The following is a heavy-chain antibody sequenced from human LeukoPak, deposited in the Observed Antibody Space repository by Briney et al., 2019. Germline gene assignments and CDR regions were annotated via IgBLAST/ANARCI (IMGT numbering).Heavy chain of an antibody. CDR2: INHSGST. D-gene: IGHD5-12*01. CDR3: ARAGSGYDPSIFDY. CDR1: GGSFSGYY. Sequence: SETLSLTCAVYGGSFSGYYWSWIRQPPGKGLEWIGEINHSGSTNYNPSLKSRVTISVDTSKNQFSLKLSSVTAADTAVYYCARAGSGYDPSIFDYWGQGTLVTVSS. V-gene: IGHV4-34*01. J-gene: IGHJ4*02.